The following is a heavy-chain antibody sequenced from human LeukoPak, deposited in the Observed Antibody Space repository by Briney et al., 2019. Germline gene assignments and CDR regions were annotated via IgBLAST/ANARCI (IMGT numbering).Heavy chain of an antibody. J-gene: IGHJ5*02. D-gene: IGHD6-19*01. CDR2: IKPDGRGT. V-gene: IGHV3-7*01. Sequence: GGSLRLSCATSGFSLTTYWMSWVRQAPGKGLEWVANIKPDGRGTFYVDSVKGRFTISRDNAKNSVYLQMNSLGEEDTAVYYCTAVDGPWSQGTPVTVSS. CDR3: TAVDGP. CDR1: GFSLTTYW.